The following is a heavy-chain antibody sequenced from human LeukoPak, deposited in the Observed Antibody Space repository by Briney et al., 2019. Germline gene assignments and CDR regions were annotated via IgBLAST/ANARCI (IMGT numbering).Heavy chain of an antibody. J-gene: IGHJ6*03. CDR1: GFTFSSYG. CDR2: IRYDGSNK. V-gene: IGHV3-30*02. D-gene: IGHD3-3*01. Sequence: GGSLRLSCAASGFTFSSYGMHWVRQAPGKGLEWVAFIRYDGSNKYYADSVKGRFTISRDNAKNTLYLQMNSLRAEDTAVYYCARGYYDYYYYYMDVWGKGTTVTISS. CDR3: ARGYYDYYYYYMDV.